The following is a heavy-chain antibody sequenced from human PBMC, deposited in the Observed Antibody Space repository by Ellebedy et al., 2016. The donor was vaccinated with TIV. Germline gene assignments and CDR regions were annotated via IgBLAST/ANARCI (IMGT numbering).Heavy chain of an antibody. J-gene: IGHJ4*02. CDR3: ARDPQPCSGGDCFRGLGEY. V-gene: IGHV3-48*03. CDR2: ISGPGGTI. CDR1: GFTFSSYE. D-gene: IGHD2-21*02. Sequence: GESLKISCAASGFTFSSYEMNWVRQAPGKGLEWVSYISGPGGTIYYADSVKGRFTIFRDNAKSSLYLQMNSLRAEDTAVYYCARDPQPCSGGDCFRGLGEYWGQGTLVTVSS.